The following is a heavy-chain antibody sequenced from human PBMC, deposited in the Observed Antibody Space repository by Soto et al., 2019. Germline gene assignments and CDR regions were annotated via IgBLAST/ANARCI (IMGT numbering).Heavy chain of an antibody. CDR2: IIPIFGTA. CDR3: ARVEQIVVVPAAQYYYYGMDV. Sequence: SVKVSCKASGGTFGGYAISWVRQAPGQGLEWMGGIIPIFGTANYAQKFQGRVTITADESTSTAYMELSSLRSEDTAVYYCARVEQIVVVPAAQYYYYGMDVSGQGTTVTVSS. CDR1: GGTFGGYA. V-gene: IGHV1-69*13. D-gene: IGHD2-2*01. J-gene: IGHJ6*02.